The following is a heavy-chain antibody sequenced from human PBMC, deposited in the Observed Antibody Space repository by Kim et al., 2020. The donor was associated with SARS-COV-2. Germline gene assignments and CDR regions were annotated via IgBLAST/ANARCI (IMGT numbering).Heavy chain of an antibody. J-gene: IGHJ4*02. CDR2: ISWNSGSI. V-gene: IGHV3-9*01. CDR3: AKDMGYSSGLPDY. D-gene: IGHD6-19*01. CDR1: GFTFDDYA. Sequence: GGSLRLSCAASGFTFDDYAMHWVRQAPGKGLEWVSGISWNSGSIGYADSVKGRFTISRDNAKNSLYLQMNSLRAEDTALYYCAKDMGYSSGLPDYWGQGTLVTVSP.